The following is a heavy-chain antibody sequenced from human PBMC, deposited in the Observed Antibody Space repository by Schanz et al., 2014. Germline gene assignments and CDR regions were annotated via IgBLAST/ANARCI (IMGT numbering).Heavy chain of an antibody. CDR2: ISGSGGST. V-gene: IGHV3-23*04. CDR3: AKQHIVRGVIYLNWFDS. Sequence: VQLVESGGGVVQPGRSLRLSCAASGFTFSSYAMSWVRQAPGKGLEWVSAISGSGGSTYYADSVKGRFTISRDNAKNTLYLQMNSLRAEDTAVYYCAKQHIVRGVIYLNWFDSWGQGTLVTVSS. CDR1: GFTFSSYA. D-gene: IGHD3-10*01. J-gene: IGHJ5*01.